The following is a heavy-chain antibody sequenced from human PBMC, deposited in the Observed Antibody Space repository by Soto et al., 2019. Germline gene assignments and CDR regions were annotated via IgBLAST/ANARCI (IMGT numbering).Heavy chain of an antibody. D-gene: IGHD2-2*01. V-gene: IGHV4-30-2*01. J-gene: IGHJ5*02. CDR3: ARVPDR. Sequence: SETLSLSCTVSGGSISSYSWSWIRQPPGKGLEWIGYIYHSGSTYYNPSLKSRVTISVDRSKNQFSLKLSSVTAADTAVYYCARVPDRWGQGTLVTVSS. CDR1: GGSISSYS. CDR2: IYHSGST.